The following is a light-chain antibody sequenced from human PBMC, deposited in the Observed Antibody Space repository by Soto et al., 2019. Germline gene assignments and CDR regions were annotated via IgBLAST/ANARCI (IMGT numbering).Light chain of an antibody. J-gene: IGLJ1*01. CDR1: SSDIGRYKL. CDR2: EVT. V-gene: IGLV2-23*02. CDR3: CSFAGSTPYV. Sequence: SFLTQPASVSGSPGRSITISCIGTSSDIGRYKLVSWYQHHPGKAPKLIIYEVTKRPSGVSNRFSASKSGNTASLTVSGLQAEDEADYYCCSFAGSTPYVFGTGTKVTVL.